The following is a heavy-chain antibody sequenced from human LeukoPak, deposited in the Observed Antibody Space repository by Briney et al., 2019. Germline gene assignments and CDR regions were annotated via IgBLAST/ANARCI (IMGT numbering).Heavy chain of an antibody. CDR2: IYYSGST. V-gene: IGHV4-39*07. Sequence: SETLSLTCTVSGGSISSSSYYWGWIRQPPGKGLEWIGSIYYSGSTYYNPSLKSRVTISVDTSKNQFSLKLSSVTAADTAVYYCARTLGYNWNQRFDPWGQGTLVTVSS. J-gene: IGHJ5*02. D-gene: IGHD1-20*01. CDR3: ARTLGYNWNQRFDP. CDR1: GGSISSSSYY.